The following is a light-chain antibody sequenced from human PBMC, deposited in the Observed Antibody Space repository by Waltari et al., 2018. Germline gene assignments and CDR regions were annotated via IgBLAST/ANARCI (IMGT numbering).Light chain of an antibody. CDR3: SSYTNTNTWV. V-gene: IGLV2-8*01. J-gene: IGLJ3*02. CDR1: SHDIGNYNS. Sequence: QSALTQPPSASGSPGQSVTISCTGTSHDIGNYNSVSWHQQHPDKAPKLMIYEVTKRPSGVPDRFSGSKSGNTASLTVSGLQAEDEADYYCSSYTNTNTWVFGGGTKVTVL. CDR2: EVT.